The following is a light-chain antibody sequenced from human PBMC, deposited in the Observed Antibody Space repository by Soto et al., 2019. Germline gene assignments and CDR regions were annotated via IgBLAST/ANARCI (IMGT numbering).Light chain of an antibody. CDR3: SSHAGNSAV. V-gene: IGLV2-8*01. CDR2: DVT. CDR1: NSDIGGYNF. Sequence: QSALTQPPSASGSPGQSVTISCTGTNSDIGGYNFVSWYQQHPGKAPKLMIYDVTKRPSGVPDRFSGSKSGNTASLTVSALQAEDEADYYCSSHAGNSAVFGGGTKLTVL. J-gene: IGLJ2*01.